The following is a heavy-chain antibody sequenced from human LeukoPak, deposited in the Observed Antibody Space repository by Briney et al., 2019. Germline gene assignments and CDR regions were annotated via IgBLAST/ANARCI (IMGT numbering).Heavy chain of an antibody. V-gene: IGHV3-30-3*01. CDR2: ISYDGSNK. CDR1: GFTFSSYA. D-gene: IGHD3-10*01. Sequence: GGSLRLSCAASGFTFSSYAMHWVRQAPGKGLEWVAVISYDGSNKYYADSVKGRFTISRDNSKNTLYLQMNSLRAEDTAVYYCARDQSGFGLDYWGQGTLVTVSS. CDR3: ARDQSGFGLDY. J-gene: IGHJ4*02.